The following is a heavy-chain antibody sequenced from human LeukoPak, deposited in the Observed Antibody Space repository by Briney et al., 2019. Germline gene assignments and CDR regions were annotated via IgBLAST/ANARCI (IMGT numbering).Heavy chain of an antibody. D-gene: IGHD3-3*01. CDR1: GFTVSSND. CDR2: IYSGGST. Sequence: GGSLRLSRAASGFTVSSNDMSWVRQAPGKGLEWVSVIYSGGSTYYADSVKGRFTISRDNSKNTVYLQMNSLRAEDTAVYYCANPDPYDFWRGYSYYFDYWGQGTLVTVSS. J-gene: IGHJ4*02. CDR3: ANPDPYDFWRGYSYYFDY. V-gene: IGHV3-66*01.